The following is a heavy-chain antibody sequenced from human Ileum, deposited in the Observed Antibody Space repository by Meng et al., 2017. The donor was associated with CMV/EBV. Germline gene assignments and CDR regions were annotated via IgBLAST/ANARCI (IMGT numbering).Heavy chain of an antibody. Sequence: SCAASGFTFSSYSMNWVRQAPGKGLEWVSSISSSSSYIYYADSVKGRFTISRDNAKNSLYLQMNSLRAEDTAVYYCARAWEGSSSYYYYYGMDVWGQGTTVTGSS. D-gene: IGHD6-6*01. CDR2: ISSSSSYI. CDR3: ARAWEGSSSYYYYYGMDV. CDR1: GFTFSSYS. V-gene: IGHV3-21*01. J-gene: IGHJ6*02.